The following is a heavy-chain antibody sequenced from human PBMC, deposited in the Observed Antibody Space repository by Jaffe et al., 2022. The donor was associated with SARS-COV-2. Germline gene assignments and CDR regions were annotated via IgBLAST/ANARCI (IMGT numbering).Heavy chain of an antibody. D-gene: IGHD2-2*01. Sequence: EVQLVQSGAEVKKSGESLKISCKGSGYSFTSYWIVWVRQMPGKGLEWMGIIFPGDSDTRYSPSFQGQVTISADKSISTAYLQWSSLKASDTAMYYCARHYCSSTTCYPHDAFDIWGQGTMVTVSS. J-gene: IGHJ3*02. CDR3: ARHYCSSTTCYPHDAFDI. CDR2: IFPGDSDT. CDR1: GYSFTSYW. V-gene: IGHV5-51*01.